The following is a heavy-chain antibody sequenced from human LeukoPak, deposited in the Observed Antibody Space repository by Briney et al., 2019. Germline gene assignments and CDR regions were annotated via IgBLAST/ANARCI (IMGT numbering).Heavy chain of an antibody. J-gene: IGHJ4*02. CDR1: GFTLSSYG. D-gene: IGHD3-22*01. Sequence: GGSLRLSCAASGFTLSSYGMHWVRQAPGKGLEWVAFIRYDGSNKYYADSVKGRFTISRDNSKNTLYLQMNSLRAEDTAVYYCAKDLGYYDSSGYYLFDYWGQGTLVTVSS. CDR2: IRYDGSNK. CDR3: AKDLGYYDSSGYYLFDY. V-gene: IGHV3-30*02.